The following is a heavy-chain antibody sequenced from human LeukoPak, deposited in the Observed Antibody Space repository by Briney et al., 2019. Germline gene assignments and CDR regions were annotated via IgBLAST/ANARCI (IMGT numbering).Heavy chain of an antibody. V-gene: IGHV3-48*01. CDR3: AKGVKYYYGSGSLGWFDP. Sequence: GGSLRLSCAASGFTFSSYIMNWVRQAPGKGLEWVSYISTSSTTMHYADSVRGRFTISRDNSKNTLYLQMNSLRAEDTAVYYCAKGVKYYYGSGSLGWFDPWGQGTLVTVSS. D-gene: IGHD3-10*01. CDR1: GFTFSSYI. J-gene: IGHJ5*02. CDR2: ISTSSTTM.